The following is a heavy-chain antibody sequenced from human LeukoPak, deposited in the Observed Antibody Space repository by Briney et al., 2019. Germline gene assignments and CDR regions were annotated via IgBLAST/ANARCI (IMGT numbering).Heavy chain of an antibody. CDR3: AKREAVTSPMYV. J-gene: IGHJ6*03. CDR1: GFTFSSYG. Sequence: AGGSLRLSCAASGFTFSSYGMHWGRQAQGTGLEWVAFIRYDGSNKYYAASVKGRFTISRDNSKNPLYLQMNSLRAEDTAVYYCAKREAVTSPMYVWGKGTTVTVSS. D-gene: IGHD4-11*01. V-gene: IGHV3-30*02. CDR2: IRYDGSNK.